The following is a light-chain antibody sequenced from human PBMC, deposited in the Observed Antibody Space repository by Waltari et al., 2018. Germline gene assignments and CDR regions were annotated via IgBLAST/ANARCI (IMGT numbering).Light chain of an antibody. J-gene: IGKJ1*01. V-gene: IGKV2-30*01. CDR3: MQGTHWPPT. CDR2: KIS. Sequence: DVVMTQSPLSLPVTLGQPASIPCRARQSPVFSGGDNYLNWFHPRPGQSPRRIIYKISNRDSGVPDRFSGSGSATDFTLIISRVEAEDVGVYYCMQGTHWPPTFGQGTKVEIK. CDR1: QSPVFSGGDNY.